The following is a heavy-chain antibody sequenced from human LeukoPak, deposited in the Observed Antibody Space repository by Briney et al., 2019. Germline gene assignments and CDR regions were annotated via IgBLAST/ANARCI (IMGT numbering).Heavy chain of an antibody. V-gene: IGHV4-30-2*01. CDR3: AREPRWVDPGGAAAVIDY. J-gene: IGHJ4*02. CDR2: IYHSGST. Sequence: SETLSLTCTVPGSSISSGGYYWSWIRQPPGKGLEWIGYIYHSGSTYYNPSLKSRVTISVDRSKNQFSLKLSSVTAADTAVYYCAREPRWVDPGGAAAVIDYWGQGTLVTVSS. CDR1: GSSISSGGYY. D-gene: IGHD6-13*01.